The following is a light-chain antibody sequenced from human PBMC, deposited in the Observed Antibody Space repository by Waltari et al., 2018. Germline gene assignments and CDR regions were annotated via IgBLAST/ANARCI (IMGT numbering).Light chain of an antibody. J-gene: IGKJ1*01. CDR3: QQANNWS. Sequence: DIQMTQTPSSVSASVGDRVTITRRAPQGLPSWIVWYQQQPGKAPRLLIYAASTLESGVPSRFSVSGSGTDFSLTISSLQTEDVGTYYCQQANNWSFGQGTKVEIK. V-gene: IGKV1D-12*01. CDR1: QGLPSW. CDR2: AAS.